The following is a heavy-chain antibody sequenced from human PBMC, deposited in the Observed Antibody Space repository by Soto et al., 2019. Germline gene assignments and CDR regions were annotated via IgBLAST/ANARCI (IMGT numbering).Heavy chain of an antibody. CDR2: IIPIFGTA. D-gene: IGHD3-22*01. Sequence: QVQLVQSGAEVKKPGSSVKVSCKASGGTFSSYAISWVRQAPGQGLEWMGGIIPIFGTANYAQKFQGRVTITADESTSTAYMELSSLRSEDTAVYYCARAEGITMIVVVNDDFHIWGQGTMVTVSS. CDR1: GGTFSSYA. CDR3: ARAEGITMIVVVNDDFHI. V-gene: IGHV1-69*01. J-gene: IGHJ3*02.